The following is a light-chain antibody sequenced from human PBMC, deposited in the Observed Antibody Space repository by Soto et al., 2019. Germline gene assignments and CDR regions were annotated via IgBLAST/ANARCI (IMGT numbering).Light chain of an antibody. Sequence: QSALTQPASVSGSPGQSITISCTGTSSDVGGYNYVSWYQQHPGKAPKLMIYDVNTRPSGVSNRFSGSKSGNTASLTISGLQAEDEADYYCSSYTSSISFVGGTKVTVL. V-gene: IGLV2-14*01. CDR2: DVN. J-gene: IGLJ2*01. CDR1: SSDVGGYNY. CDR3: SSYTSSIS.